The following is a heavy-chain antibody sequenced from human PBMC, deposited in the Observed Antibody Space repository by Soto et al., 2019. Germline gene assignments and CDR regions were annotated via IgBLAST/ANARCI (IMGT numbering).Heavy chain of an antibody. J-gene: IGHJ3*02. V-gene: IGHV5-51*01. D-gene: IGHD6-13*01. CDR3: AAGYTTGPDAFDI. Sequence: ESLKISCKGSGYNFANYWIGWVRQMPGKGLEWMGMIFPGDSDTKNSPSLQGQITMSVDKSDSSAYLQWRSLKASDTAMYYCAAGYTTGPDAFDIWGQGTMVTVSS. CDR1: GYNFANYW. CDR2: IFPGDSDT.